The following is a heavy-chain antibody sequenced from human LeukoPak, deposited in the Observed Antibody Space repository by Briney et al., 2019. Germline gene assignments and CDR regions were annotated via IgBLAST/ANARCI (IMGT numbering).Heavy chain of an antibody. CDR3: ANTWFGELSPYMDY. D-gene: IGHD3-10*01. J-gene: IGHJ4*02. CDR2: ISYDGSNK. CDR1: GFTFSSYG. Sequence: GRSLRLSCAASGFTFSSYGMHWVRQAPGKGLEWVAVISYDGSNKYYADSVKGRFTISRDNSKNTLYLQMNSLRAEDTAAYYCANTWFGELSPYMDYWGQGTLVTVSS. V-gene: IGHV3-30*18.